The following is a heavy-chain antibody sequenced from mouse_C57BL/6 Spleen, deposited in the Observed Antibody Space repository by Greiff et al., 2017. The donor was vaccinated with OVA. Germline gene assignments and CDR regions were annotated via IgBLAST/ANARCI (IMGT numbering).Heavy chain of an antibody. CDR1: GFTFSSYA. Sequence: EVPGVESGGGLVKPGGSLKLSCAASGFTFSSYAMSWVRQTPEKRLEWVATISDGGSYTYDPDNVKGRFTISRDNAKNNLYLQMSHLKSEDTAMYYCARVGYDGFAYWGQGTLVTVSA. CDR2: ISDGGSYT. J-gene: IGHJ3*01. V-gene: IGHV5-4*01. CDR3: ARVGYDGFAY. D-gene: IGHD2-2*01.